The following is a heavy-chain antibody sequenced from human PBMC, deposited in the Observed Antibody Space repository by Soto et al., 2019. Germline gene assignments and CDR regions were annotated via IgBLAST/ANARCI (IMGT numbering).Heavy chain of an antibody. Sequence: SETLSLTCTVSGGSITSGGYYCSWIRQHPWNGLEWIGYIYYSESTYYNPSLKSRVTISVDTSKDQFSLKLSSVTAADTAVYYCARRLAAAGTGLNYYYYGMDVWGQGTTVTVSS. CDR1: GGSITSGGYY. J-gene: IGHJ6*02. CDR2: IYYSEST. D-gene: IGHD6-13*01. CDR3: ARRLAAAGTGLNYYYYGMDV. V-gene: IGHV4-31*03.